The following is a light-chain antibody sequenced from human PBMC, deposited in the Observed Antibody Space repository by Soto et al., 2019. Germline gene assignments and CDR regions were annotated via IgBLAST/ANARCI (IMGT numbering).Light chain of an antibody. V-gene: IGKV3-20*01. CDR2: NAD. J-gene: IGKJ4*01. CDR1: QSVTSSY. Sequence: EIVLTQSPGTLSLSPGERATLSCRASQSVTSSYLAWYQQIPGQAPRLLMYNADTRATGIPDRFSGSGSGTDFTLTISRLEPEDFALYYCQQYASYLLTFGGGTKLEIK. CDR3: QQYASYLLT.